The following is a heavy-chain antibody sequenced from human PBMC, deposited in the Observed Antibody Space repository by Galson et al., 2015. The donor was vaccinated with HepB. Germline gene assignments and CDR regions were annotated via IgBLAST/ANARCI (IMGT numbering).Heavy chain of an antibody. V-gene: IGHV3-74*01. J-gene: IGHJ4*02. CDR3: VRDNSYSGTYTTYLNY. CDR1: GFTFSSYW. D-gene: IGHD1-26*01. Sequence: SLRLSCAASGFTFSSYWMHWVRQAPGKGLVWVSRIYSDGINTRYVDSVKGRFTISRDNAKNTLYLQMNSLRAEDTAVYYCVRDNSYSGTYTTYLNYWGQGTLVTVSS. CDR2: IYSDGINT.